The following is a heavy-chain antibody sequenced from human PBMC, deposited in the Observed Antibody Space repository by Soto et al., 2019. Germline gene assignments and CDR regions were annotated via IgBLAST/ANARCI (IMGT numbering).Heavy chain of an antibody. Sequence: SEILSLTCTVSGGYISSYYWSWIRQTPGKGLEWIGYIYYSGSTNYNPSLKSRVTISVDTSKNQFSLKLSSVTAADTAVYYCARVHHNEHCGSTSCYGVLWFDPWGQGTLVPVSS. CDR1: GGYISSYY. J-gene: IGHJ5*02. D-gene: IGHD2-2*01. CDR2: IYYSGST. V-gene: IGHV4-59*08. CDR3: ARVHHNEHCGSTSCYGVLWFDP.